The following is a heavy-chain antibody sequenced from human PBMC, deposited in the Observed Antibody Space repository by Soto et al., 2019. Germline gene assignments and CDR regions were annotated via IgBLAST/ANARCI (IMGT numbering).Heavy chain of an antibody. J-gene: IGHJ6*02. D-gene: IGHD3-3*01. CDR2: IIPIFGTA. V-gene: IGHV1-69*01. Sequence: QVQLVQSGAEVKKPGSSVKVSCKASGDTFSSYAISWVRQAPGQGLEWMGGIIPIFGTANYAQKFQGRVTITADESTSTAYMELSSLRSEDTAVYYCARVTIFGVAYYYYYGMDVWGQGTTVTVSS. CDR1: GDTFSSYA. CDR3: ARVTIFGVAYYYYYGMDV.